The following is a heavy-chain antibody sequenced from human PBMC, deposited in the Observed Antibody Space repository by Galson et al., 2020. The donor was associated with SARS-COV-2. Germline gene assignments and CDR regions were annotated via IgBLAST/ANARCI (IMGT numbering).Heavy chain of an antibody. Sequence: GGSLRLSCVASGLSFTRDWMSWVRQVPGKGPEWVATMKADGSEIYYVDSVKGRFTISRDNAKNSLYLQMNSLRAEDTAMYYCARGGARVLLWFGEPLRRYFDIWGQGTRVIVSS. J-gene: IGHJ3*02. CDR2: MKADGSEI. D-gene: IGHD3-10*01. CDR1: GLSFTRDW. CDR3: ARGGARVLLWFGEPLRRYFDI. V-gene: IGHV3-7*01.